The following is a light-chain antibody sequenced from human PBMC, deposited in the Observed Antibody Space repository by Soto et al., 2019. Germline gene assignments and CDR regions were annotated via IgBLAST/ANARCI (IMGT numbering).Light chain of an antibody. J-gene: IGKJ3*01. CDR2: DAS. V-gene: IGKV3-11*01. CDR3: QQRSNWPLT. CDR1: QSISSY. Sequence: DIVLTQSPATLSLSPGERATLSCRASQSISSYLVWLQQKPGQAPRLLIYDASTSATGIPARFSGSGSGTDFTLTISSLEPEDFAVYYFQQRSNWPLTFGPGTKVDI.